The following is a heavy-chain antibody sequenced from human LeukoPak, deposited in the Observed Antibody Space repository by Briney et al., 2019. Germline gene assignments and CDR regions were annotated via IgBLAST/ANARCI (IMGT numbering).Heavy chain of an antibody. CDR3: AKVSTYGDDYHDAFDI. D-gene: IGHD4-17*01. V-gene: IGHV3-23*01. Sequence: GGSLRPSCAASGFTFRSYAMSWVRQAPGKGLEWVSAVSGRGGSTYYADSVRGRFTISRDNSKNTLYLQMNSLRAEDTAVYYCAKVSTYGDDYHDAFDIWGQGTMVTVSS. J-gene: IGHJ3*02. CDR1: GFTFRSYA. CDR2: VSGRGGST.